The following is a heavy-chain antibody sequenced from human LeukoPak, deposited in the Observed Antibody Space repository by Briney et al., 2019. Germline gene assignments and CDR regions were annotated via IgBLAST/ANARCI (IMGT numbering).Heavy chain of an antibody. Sequence: GGSLRLSCAASGFTFDDYAMHWVRQAPGKGLEWVSGISWNSGSIGYADSVKGRFTISRDNAKNSLYLQMNSLRAEDTALYYCATVSRSSWPVLLHTFDIWGQGTMVTVSS. CDR2: ISWNSGSI. CDR3: ATVSRSSWPVLLHTFDI. CDR1: GFTFDDYA. D-gene: IGHD6-13*01. V-gene: IGHV3-9*01. J-gene: IGHJ3*02.